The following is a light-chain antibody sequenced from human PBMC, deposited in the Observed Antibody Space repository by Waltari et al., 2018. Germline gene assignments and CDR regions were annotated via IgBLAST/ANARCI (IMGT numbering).Light chain of an antibody. Sequence: DIRMTQSPSFVSASVGDSVTITCRASQDISRWLAWYRQKPGKAPELLIYAASSLQSGVPSRFSGRGAGTDFSLIISDLHPEDCASYFCQHTHSFPHSFGGGTTLDI. CDR1: QDISRW. J-gene: IGKJ4*01. V-gene: IGKV1-12*01. CDR2: AAS. CDR3: QHTHSFPHS.